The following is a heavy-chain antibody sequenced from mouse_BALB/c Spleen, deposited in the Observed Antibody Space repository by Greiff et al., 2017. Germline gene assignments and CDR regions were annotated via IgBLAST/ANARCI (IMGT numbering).Heavy chain of an antibody. CDR2: ISNGGGST. CDR1: GFTFSSYT. Sequence: EVQLVESGGGLVQPGGSLKLSCAASGFTFSSYTMSWVRQTPEKRLEWVAYISNGGGSTYYPDTVKGRFTISRDNAKNTLYLQMSSLKSEDTAMYYCARQILRYYAMDYWGQGTSVTVSS. J-gene: IGHJ4*01. V-gene: IGHV5-12-2*01. D-gene: IGHD1-1*01. CDR3: ARQILRYYAMDY.